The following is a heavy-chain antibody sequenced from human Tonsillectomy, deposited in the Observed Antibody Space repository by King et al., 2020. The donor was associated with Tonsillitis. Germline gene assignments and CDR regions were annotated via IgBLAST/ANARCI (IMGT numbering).Heavy chain of an antibody. J-gene: IGHJ4*02. CDR2: FDPEDGET. V-gene: IGHV1-24*01. Sequence: VQLVESGAEVKKPVASVKVSCKVSGYTLTELSMHWVRQAPGKGLEWMGNFDPEDGETIYAQKFQGRVTMTEDTSTDTAYMELSSLRSEDTAVYYCATEVHTGGYFDYWGQGTLVTVSS. CDR1: GYTLTELS. D-gene: IGHD2-8*02. CDR3: ATEVHTGGYFDY.